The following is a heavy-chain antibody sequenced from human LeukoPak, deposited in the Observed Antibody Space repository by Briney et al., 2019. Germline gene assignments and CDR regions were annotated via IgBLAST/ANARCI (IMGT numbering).Heavy chain of an antibody. CDR2: ISDSSRHI. V-gene: IGHV3-21*01. CDR1: GFTFGRYS. D-gene: IGHD4-17*01. CDR3: ARAYTNGDYLDY. Sequence: GGSLRLSCAASGFTFGRYSVNWVRQAPGKGLEWVSCISDSSRHIYYADSVKGRITISRDNAKSSASLQMNSLRVDDTAVYYCARAYTNGDYLDYWGQGTLVTVSS. J-gene: IGHJ4*02.